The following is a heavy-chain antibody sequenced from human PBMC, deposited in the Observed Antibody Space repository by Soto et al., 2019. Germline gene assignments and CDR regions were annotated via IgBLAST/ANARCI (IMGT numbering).Heavy chain of an antibody. CDR3: GKARVVPAAANWFDP. CDR1: GFPFSSYA. CDR2: ISAGGGST. J-gene: IGHJ5*02. D-gene: IGHD2-2*01. Sequence: PGGSLRLSCVASGFPFSSYAMTWVRQAPGKGLEWVSGISAGGGSTYYADSVKGRFTISRDISKNTLYLQMNSLRAEDTAIYYCGKARVVPAAANWFDPWGKGTLVTVSS. V-gene: IGHV3-23*01.